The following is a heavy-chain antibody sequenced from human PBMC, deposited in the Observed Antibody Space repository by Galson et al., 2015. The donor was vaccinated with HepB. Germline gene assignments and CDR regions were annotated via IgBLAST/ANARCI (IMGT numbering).Heavy chain of an antibody. Sequence: SLRLSCAASGFTFSSYAMSWVRQAPGKGLEWVSGISGSGGTTYYADSVKGRFTISRDNSKNTLYVQMNSLRAEDTAVYYCASGPYTSGWYRAFDIWGQGTMVTVSS. CDR3: ASGPYTSGWYRAFDI. V-gene: IGHV3-23*01. CDR2: ISGSGGTT. CDR1: GFTFSSYA. J-gene: IGHJ3*02. D-gene: IGHD6-19*01.